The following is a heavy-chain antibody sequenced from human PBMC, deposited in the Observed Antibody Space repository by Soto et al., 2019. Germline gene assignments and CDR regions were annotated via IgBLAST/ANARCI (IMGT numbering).Heavy chain of an antibody. CDR1: GFTFDDYT. CDR3: AKDRFRFPKQLVYYYYYYGMDV. J-gene: IGHJ6*02. Sequence: GGSLRLSCAASGFTFDDYTMHWVRQAPGKDLEWVSLISWDGGITYYADSVKGRFTISRDNSKNSLYLQMNSLRTEDTALYYCAKDRFRFPKQLVYYYYYYGMDVWGQGTTVTVSS. V-gene: IGHV3-43*01. D-gene: IGHD6-6*01. CDR2: ISWDGGIT.